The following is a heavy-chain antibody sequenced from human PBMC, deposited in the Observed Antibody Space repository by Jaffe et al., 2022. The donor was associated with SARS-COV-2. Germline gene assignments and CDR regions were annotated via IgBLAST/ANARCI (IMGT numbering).Heavy chain of an antibody. D-gene: IGHD6-13*01. V-gene: IGHV3-21*01. CDR2: ISSSSSYI. J-gene: IGHJ5*02. CDR1: GFTFSSYS. Sequence: EVQLVESGGGLVKPGGSLRLSCAASGFTFSSYSMNWVRQAPGKGLEWVSSISSSSSYIYYADSVKGRFTISRDNAKNSLYLQMNSLRAEDTAVYYCASHEEAAAYSGPWGQGTLVTVSS. CDR3: ASHEEAAAYSGP.